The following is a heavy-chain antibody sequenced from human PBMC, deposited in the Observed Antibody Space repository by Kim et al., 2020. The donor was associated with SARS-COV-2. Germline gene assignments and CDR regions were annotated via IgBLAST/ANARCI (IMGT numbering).Heavy chain of an antibody. V-gene: IGHV3-23*01. J-gene: IGHJ5*02. CDR3: AKGETTLAPYNWFDP. Sequence: ADSVQGRYTISRDNSKNTLYLQMNSLRAEDTAVDYCAKGETTLAPYNWFDPWGQGTLVTVSS. D-gene: IGHD1-1*01.